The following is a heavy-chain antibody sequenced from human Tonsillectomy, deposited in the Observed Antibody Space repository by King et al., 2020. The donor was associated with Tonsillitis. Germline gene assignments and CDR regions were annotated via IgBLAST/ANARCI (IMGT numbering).Heavy chain of an antibody. J-gene: IGHJ5*02. CDR2: MSFDGSYE. CDR3: AKDVVRWAGPYGGWFDP. Sequence: VQLVESGGRVVQPGRSLRLSCAASGFTFSDYGIHWVRQAPGKGLEWVAVMSFDGSYEYYVDSVKGRFTISRDNSKNTVYLQMNSLRAEDTAVYYCAKDVVRWAGPYGGWFDPWGQGTLVTVSS. CDR1: GFTFSDYG. D-gene: IGHD2-21*01. V-gene: IGHV3-30*18.